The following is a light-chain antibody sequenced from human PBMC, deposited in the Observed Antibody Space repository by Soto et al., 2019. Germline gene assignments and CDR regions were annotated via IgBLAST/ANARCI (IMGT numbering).Light chain of an antibody. CDR2: EVS. J-gene: IGLJ1*01. CDR1: SRDVGAYNY. CDR3: SSYANTAHV. V-gene: IGLV2-14*01. Sequence: QSALTQPASVSGSPGQSITISCTGTSRDVGAYNYVSWYQQHPGKPPKLMIFEVSGRPSGVSDRFSGSKSGNTASLTISGLQAEDEADYYCSSYANTAHVFGTGTKVT.